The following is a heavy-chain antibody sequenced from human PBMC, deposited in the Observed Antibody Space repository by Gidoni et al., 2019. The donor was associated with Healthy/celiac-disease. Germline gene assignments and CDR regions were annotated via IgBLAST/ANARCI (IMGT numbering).Heavy chain of an antibody. CDR2: ISSSSSYI. V-gene: IGHV3-21*01. Sequence: EVQLVESGGGLVKPGGSLRLSCAASGFTFSSYSMNWVRQAPGKGLEWVSSISSSSSYIYYADSVKGRFTISRDNAKNSLYLQMNSLRAEDTAVYYCARGYSYGQTNYYYYGRDVWGQGTTVTVSS. CDR3: ARGYSYGQTNYYYYGRDV. CDR1: GFTFSSYS. D-gene: IGHD5-18*01. J-gene: IGHJ6*02.